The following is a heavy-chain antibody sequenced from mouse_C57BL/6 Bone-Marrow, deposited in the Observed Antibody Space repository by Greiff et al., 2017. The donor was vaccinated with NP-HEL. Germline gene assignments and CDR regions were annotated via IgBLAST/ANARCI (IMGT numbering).Heavy chain of an antibody. CDR3: ARSAFITTVVASYYYAMDY. D-gene: IGHD1-1*01. Sequence: QVQLQQPGTELVKPGASVKLSCKASGYTFTSYWMHWVKQRPGQGLEWIGNINPSNGGTNYNEMFKSKATLTVDKSSSTAYMQLSSLTSEDSAVYYCARSAFITTVVASYYYAMDYWGQGTSVTVSS. J-gene: IGHJ4*01. V-gene: IGHV1-53*01. CDR2: INPSNGGT. CDR1: GYTFTSYW.